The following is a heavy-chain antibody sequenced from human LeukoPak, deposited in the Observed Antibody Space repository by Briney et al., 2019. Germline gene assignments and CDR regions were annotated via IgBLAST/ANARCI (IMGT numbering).Heavy chain of an antibody. CDR3: ARAKPGIAVAGPMGWFDP. CDR2: INTNTGNP. D-gene: IGHD6-19*01. Sequence: GASVKVSCKASGYTFTNYAMNWVRQAPGQGLEWMGWINTNTGNPTYAQGFTGRFVFSLDTSVSTAYLQISSLKAEDTAVYYCARAKPGIAVAGPMGWFDPWGQGTLVTVSS. J-gene: IGHJ5*02. CDR1: GYTFTNYA. V-gene: IGHV7-4-1*02.